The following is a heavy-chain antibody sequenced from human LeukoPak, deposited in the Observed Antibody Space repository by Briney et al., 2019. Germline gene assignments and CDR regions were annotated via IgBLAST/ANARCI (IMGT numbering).Heavy chain of an antibody. CDR1: GGSISSYY. D-gene: IGHD4-23*01. CDR3: ARDWPRLRWSLDY. Sequence: PSETLSLTCTVSGGSISSYYWSWIRQPPGKGLEWIGYIHYSGSTNYNPSLKSRVTMSVDTSKNQFSLKLRSVTAADTAVYYCARDWPRLRWSLDYWGQGTLVTVSS. CDR2: IHYSGST. J-gene: IGHJ4*02. V-gene: IGHV4-59*12.